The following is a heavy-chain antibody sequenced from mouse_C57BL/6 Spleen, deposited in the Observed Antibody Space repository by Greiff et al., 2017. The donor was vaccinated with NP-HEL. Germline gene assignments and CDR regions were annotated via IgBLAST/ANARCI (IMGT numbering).Heavy chain of an antibody. J-gene: IGHJ2*01. V-gene: IGHV14-4*01. CDR3: TTGGSTFDY. Sequence: EVQVVESGAELVRPGASVKLSCTASGFNIKDDYMHWVKQRPEQGLEWIGWIDPENGDTEYASKFQGKATITADTSSNTAYLQLSSLTSEDTAVYYCTTGGSTFDYWGQGTTLTVSS. CDR1: GFNIKDDY. D-gene: IGHD1-1*01. CDR2: IDPENGDT.